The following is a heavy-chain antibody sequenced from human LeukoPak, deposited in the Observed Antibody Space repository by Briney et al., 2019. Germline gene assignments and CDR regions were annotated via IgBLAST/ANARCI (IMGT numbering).Heavy chain of an antibody. CDR1: GGSISSGSYY. D-gene: IGHD1-26*01. Sequence: SSQTLSLTCTVSGGSISSGSYYWSWIRQPAGKGLEWIGRSYTSGSTNYNPSLKSRTTISVDTSKTQFSLKLSSVTADDTAVYYCARGREWELLSGFDYWGQGTLITVSS. J-gene: IGHJ4*02. CDR3: ARGREWELLSGFDY. CDR2: SYTSGST. V-gene: IGHV4-61*02.